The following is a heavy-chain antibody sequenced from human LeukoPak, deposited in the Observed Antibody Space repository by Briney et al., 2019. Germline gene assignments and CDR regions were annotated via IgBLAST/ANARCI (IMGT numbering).Heavy chain of an antibody. Sequence: WGSLRLSCAASGFPFSTYAMNWVRPAPGKGLEWVSPVTGSGANSYYADSVKGRFSVSRDNSKNMVYLQMSSLRAEDTALYYCAKSDYGYYFDSWGQGTLVTVSS. CDR3: AKSDYGYYFDS. CDR2: VTGSGANS. V-gene: IGHV3-23*01. CDR1: GFPFSTYA. J-gene: IGHJ4*02. D-gene: IGHD4-17*01.